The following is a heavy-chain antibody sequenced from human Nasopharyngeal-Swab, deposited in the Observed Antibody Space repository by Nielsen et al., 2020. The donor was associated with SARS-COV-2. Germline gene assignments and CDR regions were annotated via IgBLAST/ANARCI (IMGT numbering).Heavy chain of an antibody. V-gene: IGHV4-59*01. CDR1: VGSISSYY. CDR3: RGITGTPGAFDI. D-gene: IGHD1-20*01. CDR2: IYYSGST. Sequence: SETLSLTCTVSVGSISSYYCSWIQKPPGKGLEWIGYIYYSGSTNYNPSLKSRVTISVDTSKNQFSLKLSSVSAADTAVYYCRGITGTPGAFDIWGQGTMVTVSS. J-gene: IGHJ3*02.